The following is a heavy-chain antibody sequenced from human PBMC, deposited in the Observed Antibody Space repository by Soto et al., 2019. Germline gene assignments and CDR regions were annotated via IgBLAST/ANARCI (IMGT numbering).Heavy chain of an antibody. CDR1: GDSVSSNSAA. Sequence: SQTLSLTCAISGDSVSSNSAAWNWIRQSPSRGLEWLGRTYYRSKWYNDYAVSVKSRITINPDTSKNQFSLQLNSVTPEDTAVYYCARGYFDWLRYYYYGMDVWGQGTTVTVSS. CDR2: TYYRSKWYN. J-gene: IGHJ6*02. D-gene: IGHD3-9*01. CDR3: ARGYFDWLRYYYYGMDV. V-gene: IGHV6-1*01.